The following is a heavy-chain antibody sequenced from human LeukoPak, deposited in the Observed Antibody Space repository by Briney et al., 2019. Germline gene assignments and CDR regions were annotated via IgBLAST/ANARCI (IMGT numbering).Heavy chain of an antibody. CDR2: IYYSGST. V-gene: IGHV4-39*01. J-gene: IGHJ5*02. CDR1: GGSISSSSYY. D-gene: IGHD6-19*01. CDR3: VLGWREGNWFDP. Sequence: PSETLSLTCTVSGGSISSSSYYWGWIRQPPGKGLEWIGSIYYSGSTYYNPSLKSRVTISVDTSKNQFSLKLSSVTAADTAVYYCVLGWREGNWFDPWGQGTLVTVSS.